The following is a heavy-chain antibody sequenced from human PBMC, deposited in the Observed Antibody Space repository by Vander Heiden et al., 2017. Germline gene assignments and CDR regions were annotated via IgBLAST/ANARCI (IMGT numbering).Heavy chain of an antibody. D-gene: IGHD6-13*01. Sequence: EVQLLESGGGLVQPGGSLRLSCAASGFTFSSYAMSWVRQAPGKGLEWVSAISGSGGSTYYADSVKGRFTISRDNSKNTLYLQMKSLRAEDTAVYYCAKGSHSSSSSFDYWGQGTLVTVSS. CDR2: ISGSGGST. V-gene: IGHV3-23*01. CDR1: GFTFSSYA. CDR3: AKGSHSSSSSFDY. J-gene: IGHJ4*02.